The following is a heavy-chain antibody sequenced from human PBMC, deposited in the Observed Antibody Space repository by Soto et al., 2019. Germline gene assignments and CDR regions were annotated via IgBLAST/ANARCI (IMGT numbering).Heavy chain of an antibody. CDR2: ISGSGGST. CDR3: AKDVYDFWSGYYSDY. J-gene: IGHJ4*02. Sequence: GGSLRLSCAASGFTFSSYAMSWVRQAPGKGLEWVSAISGSGGSTYYADSVKGRFTISRDNSKNTLYLQMNSLRAEDTAVYYCAKDVYDFWSGYYSDYWGQGTLVTVSS. D-gene: IGHD3-3*01. V-gene: IGHV3-23*01. CDR1: GFTFSSYA.